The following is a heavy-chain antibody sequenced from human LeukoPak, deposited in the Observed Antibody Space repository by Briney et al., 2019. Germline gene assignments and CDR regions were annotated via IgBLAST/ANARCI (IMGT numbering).Heavy chain of an antibody. CDR1: GYTLTELS. J-gene: IGHJ4*02. V-gene: IGHV1-24*01. CDR2: FDPEGGET. CDR3: ATVLYGSGSSYFDY. Sequence: ASVKVSCKVSGYTLTELSMHWVRQAPGKGLEWMGGFDPEGGETIYAQRFQGRVTMTEDTSTDTAYMELSSLRSEDTAVYYCATVLYGSGSSYFDYWGQGTLVTVSS. D-gene: IGHD3-10*01.